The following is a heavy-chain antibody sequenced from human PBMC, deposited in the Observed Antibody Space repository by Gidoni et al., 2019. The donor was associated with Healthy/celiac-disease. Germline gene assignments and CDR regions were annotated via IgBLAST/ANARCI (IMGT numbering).Heavy chain of an antibody. Sequence: QVLLLQPGAEVKKSGASVKVPCKASGYTFTSYDINWVRQATGQGLEWMGWMNPNSGSTGYAQKFQGRVTMTRNTAMSTAYMELSSLRSEDTAVYYCAGSPPWLSSGWSLYYYYYGMDVWGQGTTVTVSS. D-gene: IGHD6-19*01. CDR1: GYTFTSYD. CDR2: MNPNSGST. J-gene: IGHJ6*02. CDR3: AGSPPWLSSGWSLYYYYYGMDV. V-gene: IGHV1-8*01.